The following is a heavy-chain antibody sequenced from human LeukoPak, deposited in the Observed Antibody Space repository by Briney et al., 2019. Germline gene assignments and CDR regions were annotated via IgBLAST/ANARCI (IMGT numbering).Heavy chain of an antibody. CDR2: MSGSGI. CDR3: ARSSLTTGGHAFDV. Sequence: PGASLRLSCAATGFTFSDHNMGWMRQAPGKGLEWTSYMSGSGIYYADSVKGRFTISRDNAKNSLYLQMSSLRAEDSAVYFCARSSLTTGGHAFDVWGQGTLVTVSS. D-gene: IGHD1-1*01. CDR1: GFTFSDHN. V-gene: IGHV3-11*01. J-gene: IGHJ3*01.